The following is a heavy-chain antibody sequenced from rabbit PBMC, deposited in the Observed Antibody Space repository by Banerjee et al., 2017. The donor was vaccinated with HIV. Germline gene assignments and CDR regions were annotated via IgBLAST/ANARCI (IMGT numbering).Heavy chain of an antibody. J-gene: IGHJ6*01. CDR1: GVSFSDKD. CDR3: AREDVGGSISL. D-gene: IGHD1-1*01. V-gene: IGHV1S7*01. CDR2: IDPVFGTT. Sequence: QLEESGGGLVKPEGSLTLTCKASGVSFSDKDVMCWVRQAPGKGLEWIGYIDPVFGTTYYASWVNGRFTISSDNAQNTVDLQMNSLTAADTATYFCAREDVGGSISLWGPGTLVTVS.